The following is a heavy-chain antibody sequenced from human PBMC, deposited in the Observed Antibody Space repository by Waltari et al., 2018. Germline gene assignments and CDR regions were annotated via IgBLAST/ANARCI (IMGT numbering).Heavy chain of an antibody. CDR3: VRDNGFYYYMDV. J-gene: IGHJ6*03. V-gene: IGHV3-30*15. CDR2: ISNDGYNE. Sequence: QLVESGGGVVQPQKSLTLSCAAAVFAITRNASHWVRPAPGKGLEWVAIISNDGYNEYYADSVKGRFTISRDNSKNTLFLKMRSLRPEDSGLYYCVRDNGFYYYMDVWGKGTTVIVSS. D-gene: IGHD2-8*01. CDR1: VFAITRNA.